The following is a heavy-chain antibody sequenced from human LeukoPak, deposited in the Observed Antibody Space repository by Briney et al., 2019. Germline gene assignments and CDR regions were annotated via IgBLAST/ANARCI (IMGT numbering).Heavy chain of an antibody. CDR1: GFTFKNAW. Sequence: PGGSLRLSCAASGFTFKNAWMSWVRQAPGEGLEWVSAISGSGGGTFYADLLKGRFTISRDNSKNTLYLQMNSLRAEDTAVYYCAKDRGYDFSYGMDVWGQGTTVTVSS. V-gene: IGHV3-23*01. CDR3: AKDRGYDFSYGMDV. J-gene: IGHJ6*02. CDR2: ISGSGGGT. D-gene: IGHD5-12*01.